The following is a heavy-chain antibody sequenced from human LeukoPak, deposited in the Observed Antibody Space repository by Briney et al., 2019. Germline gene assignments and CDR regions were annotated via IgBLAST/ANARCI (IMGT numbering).Heavy chain of an antibody. CDR2: VYYSGSI. J-gene: IGHJ3*01. V-gene: IGHV4-59*08. CDR3: ARRRKVAATGDAFDV. D-gene: IGHD5-12*01. Sequence: SETLSLTCTVSDGSINNYYWNWIRQPPGKRLEWIGYVYYSGSINYNPSLRSRVTISVDTSKTHFSLKLNSVTAADTAVYYCARRRKVAATGDAFDVWGQGTVVTVSS. CDR1: DGSINNYY.